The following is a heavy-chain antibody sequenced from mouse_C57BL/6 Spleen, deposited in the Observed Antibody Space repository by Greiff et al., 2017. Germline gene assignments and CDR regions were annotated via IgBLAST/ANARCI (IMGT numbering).Heavy chain of an antibody. CDR2: IDPSDSYT. Sequence: QVQLQQPGAELVMPGASVKLSCKASGYTFTSYWMHWVKQRPGQGLEWIGEIDPSDSYTNYNEKFKGKSTLTADKSSSPAYMQLSSLTSEDSAVYFCATRGRYFDSWGQGTTLTVSS. V-gene: IGHV1-69*01. CDR1: GYTFTSYW. J-gene: IGHJ2*01. CDR3: ATRGRYFDS.